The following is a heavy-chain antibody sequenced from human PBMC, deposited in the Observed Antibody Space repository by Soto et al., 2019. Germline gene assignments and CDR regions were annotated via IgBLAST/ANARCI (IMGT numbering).Heavy chain of an antibody. D-gene: IGHD1-7*01. CDR3: AKCIQIHWNYDAFHI. CDR2: ITASGRNT. CDR1: GFTFSSYS. V-gene: IGHV3-23*01. J-gene: IGHJ3*02. Sequence: QPWGSLRLSCAASGFTFSSYSMSWVRQAPGKGLEWVSHITASGRNTYYADSVKGRFTISRDSSRNTLYLQMNRLRAEDTALYYCAKCIQIHWNYDAFHIWGQGTMVTVSS.